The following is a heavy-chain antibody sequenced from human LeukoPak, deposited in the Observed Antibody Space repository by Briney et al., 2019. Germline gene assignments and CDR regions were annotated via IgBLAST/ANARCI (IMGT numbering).Heavy chain of an antibody. V-gene: IGHV3-23*01. J-gene: IGHJ4*02. D-gene: IGHD1-20*01. CDR2: IGGHVHST. CDR3: ANHRTPDRYHWNYFDY. Sequence: PGGSLRLSCAASGFTFRNSAMSWVRQAPGMGLEWVSSIGGHVHSTYYADSVIGRFTVSRDDSKNTLYLQMNSLRADDTAIYYCANHRTPDRYHWNYFDYWGQGTLVTVSS. CDR1: GFTFRNSA.